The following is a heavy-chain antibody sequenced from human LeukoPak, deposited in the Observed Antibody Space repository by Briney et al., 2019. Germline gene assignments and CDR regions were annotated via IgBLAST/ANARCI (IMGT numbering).Heavy chain of an antibody. CDR1: GFTFTNYA. V-gene: IGHV3-21*01. CDR2: ISGRGDYI. Sequence: KLGGSLRLSCAASGFTFTNYAMNWVRQAPGKGLHWVSTISGRGDYIYYADSVKGRFTISRDNAKNSLYLQMNSLTAEDTTVYYCARGPPFDYWGQGILVTVSS. CDR3: ARGPPFDY. J-gene: IGHJ4*02.